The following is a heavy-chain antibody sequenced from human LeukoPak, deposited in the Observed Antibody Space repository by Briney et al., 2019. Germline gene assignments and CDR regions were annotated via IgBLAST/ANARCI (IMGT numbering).Heavy chain of an antibody. CDR2: ITTSDGNT. Sequence: GGSLRLSCAASGFTFSSYTMSWVRQAPGKGLEWVSTITTSDGNTYYADSVKGRFTVSRDNSKNTLYLQMNSLRAEDTAVYYCAKDGGLWVSAHWGDSWGQGTLVTVSS. D-gene: IGHD7-27*01. V-gene: IGHV3-23*01. J-gene: IGHJ4*02. CDR3: AKDGGLWVSAHWGDS. CDR1: GFTFSSYT.